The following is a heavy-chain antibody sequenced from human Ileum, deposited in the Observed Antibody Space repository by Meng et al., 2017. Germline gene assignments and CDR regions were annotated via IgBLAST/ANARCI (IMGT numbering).Heavy chain of an antibody. J-gene: IGHJ2*01. D-gene: IGHD3-10*02. CDR1: GCSSRCNYR. Sequence: VPHEACTPRVVHPSTPLSLTCAFCGCSSRCNYRWTWNRPATGQGLEWNGEVYHSGSPHYTPTLQSRVTISISNSKNRFSLSLNSVTAADTAIYYCARADYVRYFDLWGRGTLVTVSS. V-gene: IGHV4-4*02. CDR2: VYHSGSP. CDR3: ARADYVRYFDL.